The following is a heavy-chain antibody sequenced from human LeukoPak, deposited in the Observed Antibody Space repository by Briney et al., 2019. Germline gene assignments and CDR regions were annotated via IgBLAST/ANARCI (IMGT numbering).Heavy chain of an antibody. CDR2: IIPIFGTA. CDR1: GGTFSSYA. V-gene: IGHV1-69*13. Sequence: SVKVSCKASGGTFSSYAISWVRQAPGQGLEWMGGIIPIFGTANYAQKFQGRVTITADESTSTAYMELSSLRSEDTAVYYCARNAYYYDSSGYYYPRRFDYWGQGTLVTVSS. CDR3: ARNAYYYDSSGYYYPRRFDY. J-gene: IGHJ4*02. D-gene: IGHD3-22*01.